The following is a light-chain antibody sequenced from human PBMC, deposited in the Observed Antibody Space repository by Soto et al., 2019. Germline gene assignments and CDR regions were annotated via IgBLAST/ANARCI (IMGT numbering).Light chain of an antibody. CDR1: SSNIGAGYD. CDR2: GNS. V-gene: IGLV1-40*01. J-gene: IGLJ1*01. Sequence: QLVLTQPPSVSGAPGQRVTISCTGSSSNIGAGYDVHWYQQLPGTAPKLLIYGNSNRPSGVPDRFSASKSGTSASLAITGLQAEDEADYHCQSYERSLSGYVLRTGTQVTVL. CDR3: QSYERSLSGYV.